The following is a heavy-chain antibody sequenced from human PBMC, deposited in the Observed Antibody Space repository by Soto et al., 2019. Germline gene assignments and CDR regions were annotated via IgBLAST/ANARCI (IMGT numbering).Heavy chain of an antibody. J-gene: IGHJ6*02. CDR2: ISYDGSNK. V-gene: IGHV3-30*18. D-gene: IGHD3-3*01. Sequence: QGQLVESGGGVVQPGRALSLSCAASRVTFSNYGIHRVLQAPGKGLEWVAVISYDGSNKYYADSVNGRFTISRDNSKNTMYLQMNRLEPEDTAVHYCAKGEITIFGGHMDVWGQATTVTVSS. CDR1: RVTFSNYG. CDR3: AKGEITIFGGHMDV.